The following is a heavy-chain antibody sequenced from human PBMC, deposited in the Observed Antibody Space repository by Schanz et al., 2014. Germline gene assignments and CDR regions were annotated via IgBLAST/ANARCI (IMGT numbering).Heavy chain of an antibody. CDR1: GFTFTGHW. Sequence: EVQLAESGGSLVKPGGSLRLSCAASGFTFTGHWMSWVRQPPGKGLEWVSAISGNGGSTYFADSVKGRFTISRDNSDNTLFLQMNSLRAEDTAVYYCAKVREWWPYYFDYWGQGTLVTVSS. D-gene: IGHD2-15*01. CDR2: ISGNGGST. J-gene: IGHJ4*02. CDR3: AKVREWWPYYFDY. V-gene: IGHV3-23*04.